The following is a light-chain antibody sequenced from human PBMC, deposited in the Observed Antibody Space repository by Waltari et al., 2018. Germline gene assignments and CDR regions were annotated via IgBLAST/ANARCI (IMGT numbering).Light chain of an antibody. CDR1: QSVGIN. J-gene: IGKJ1*01. V-gene: IGKV3-15*01. CDR2: GAS. CDR3: QQYNSWPRT. Sequence: EILMTQSPASLSVSPWERATLSCWAGQSVGINLAWYQQSPGQAPRPLSYGASTRATGIPARFSGSGSDTEFTLTISSLKSEDFAVYYCQQYNSWPRTFGQGTKVEIK.